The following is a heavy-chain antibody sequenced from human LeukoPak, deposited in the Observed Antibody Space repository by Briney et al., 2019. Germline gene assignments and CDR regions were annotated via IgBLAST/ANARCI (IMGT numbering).Heavy chain of an antibody. Sequence: PGGSLRLSCAASGFTVSSNYMSWVRQAPGKGLEWVSGINWNGGSTGYADSVKGRFTISRDNAKNSLYLQMNSLRAEDTALYHCARDWGLRYSPWFDPWGQGTLVSVSS. CDR2: INWNGGST. D-gene: IGHD3-9*01. V-gene: IGHV3-20*01. CDR1: GFTVSSNY. J-gene: IGHJ5*02. CDR3: ARDWGLRYSPWFDP.